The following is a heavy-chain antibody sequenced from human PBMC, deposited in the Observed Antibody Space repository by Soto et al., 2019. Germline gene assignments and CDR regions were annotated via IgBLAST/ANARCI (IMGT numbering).Heavy chain of an antibody. V-gene: IGHV1-24*01. CDR1: GYTLTELS. Sequence: ASVKVSCKVSGYTLTELSMHRVRQAPGKGLEWMGGFDPEDGETIYAQKFQGRVTMTEDTSTDTAYMELSSLRSEDTAVYYCATGPSGSYLVELGYWGQGTLVTVSS. D-gene: IGHD1-26*01. CDR3: ATGPSGSYLVELGY. J-gene: IGHJ4*02. CDR2: FDPEDGET.